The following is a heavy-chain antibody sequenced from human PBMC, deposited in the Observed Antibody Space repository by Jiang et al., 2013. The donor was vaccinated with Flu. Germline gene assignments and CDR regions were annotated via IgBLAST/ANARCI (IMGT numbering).Heavy chain of an antibody. D-gene: IGHD5-12*01. Sequence: SVKVSCKTSGYSFSNYGISWVRQAPGQGLEWVGWTSTSNGNTHYAQDFQDRVTMTTDTSTSTAYMELRALRSDDTAMYYCHIQATQDAFDFWGQGTMVSVSS. CDR1: GYSFSNYG. V-gene: IGHV1-18*04. J-gene: IGHJ3*01. CDR2: TSTSNGNT. CDR3: HIQATQDAFDF.